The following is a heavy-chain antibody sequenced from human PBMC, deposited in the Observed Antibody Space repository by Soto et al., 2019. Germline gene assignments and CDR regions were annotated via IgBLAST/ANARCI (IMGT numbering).Heavy chain of an antibody. V-gene: IGHV3-23*01. Sequence: EVQLLESGGGLVQPGGSLRLSCADSGFTFSSYSISWVRQAPGEGLEWVSALSGSGGSPYYADSVKGRFTISRDNSKSKLYLQMNRLRAEDTAVYYCAKDLWNYGGYGMDVWVQGTTVTVSS. J-gene: IGHJ6*02. CDR3: AKDLWNYGGYGMDV. CDR1: GFTFSSYS. D-gene: IGHD1-7*01. CDR2: LSGSGGSP.